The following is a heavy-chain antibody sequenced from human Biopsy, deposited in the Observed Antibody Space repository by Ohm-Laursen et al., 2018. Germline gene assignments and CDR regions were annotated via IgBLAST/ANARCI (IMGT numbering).Heavy chain of an antibody. D-gene: IGHD3-9*01. CDR1: GGTFSNYG. CDR3: ATKLTGYFHH. J-gene: IGHJ1*01. CDR2: NIPILGTG. V-gene: IGHV1-69*06. Sequence: AASVKVSCKAPGGTFSNYGVNWVRQAPGQGLEWLGGNIPILGTGNYAQKFQDRVTVAADTSTSTATMELLSLRSDDTAVYYCATKLTGYFHHWGQGTLVIVSS.